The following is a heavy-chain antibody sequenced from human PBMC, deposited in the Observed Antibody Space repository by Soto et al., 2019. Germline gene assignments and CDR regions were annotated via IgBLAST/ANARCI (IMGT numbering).Heavy chain of an antibody. Sequence: QVQLQESGPGLVKPSQTLSLTCTVSGGSVSSGGYYWSWIRQHPGKGLEWIGYIYYSGSTYYNPSLKSRVTISVDTSKNQFSLKLSSVTAADTAVYYCARVAFTMMGVDGFDPWGQGTLVTVSS. V-gene: IGHV4-31*03. CDR1: GGSVSSGGYY. J-gene: IGHJ5*02. CDR2: IYYSGST. CDR3: ARVAFTMMGVDGFDP. D-gene: IGHD3-22*01.